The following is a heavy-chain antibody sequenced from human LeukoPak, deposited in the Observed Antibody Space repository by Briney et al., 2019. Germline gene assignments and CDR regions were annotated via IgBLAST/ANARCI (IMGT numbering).Heavy chain of an antibody. D-gene: IGHD4-17*01. V-gene: IGHV3-30*04. CDR1: GFTFSSYA. CDR3: AKAPHYGDYVDY. CDR2: ISYDGSNK. J-gene: IGHJ4*02. Sequence: QTGGSLRLSCAASGFTFSSYAMHWVRQAPGKGLEWVAVISYDGSNKYYADSVKGRFTISRDNSKNTLYLQMNSLRAEDTAVYYCAKAPHYGDYVDYWGQGTLVTVSS.